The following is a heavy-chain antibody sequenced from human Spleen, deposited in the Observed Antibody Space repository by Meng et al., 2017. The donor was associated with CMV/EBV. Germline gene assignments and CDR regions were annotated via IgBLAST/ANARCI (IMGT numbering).Heavy chain of an antibody. CDR2: LNLSGTIT. J-gene: IGHJ4*02. CDR3: AGDPTKNWNVGYFDY. D-gene: IGHD1-1*01. Sequence: SGYTFTSYYMRWVRHAPGHGLEWMGILNLSGTITTYAQTFQGRVTMTRDTSTNTVYMELSSLRSEDTAVYYCAGDPTKNWNVGYFDYWGQGTLVTVSS. V-gene: IGHV1-46*01. CDR1: GYTFTSYY.